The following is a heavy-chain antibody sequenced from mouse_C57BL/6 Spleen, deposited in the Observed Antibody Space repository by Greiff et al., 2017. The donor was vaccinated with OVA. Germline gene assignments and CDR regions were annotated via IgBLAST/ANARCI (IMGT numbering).Heavy chain of an antibody. Sequence: EVQRVESGGGLVKPGGSLKLSCAASGFTFSSYAMSWVRQTPEKRLEWVATISDGGSYTYYPDNVKGRFTISRDNAKNNLYLQMSHLKSEDTAMYYCARYMSHFDYWGQGTTLTVSS. D-gene: IGHD1-3*01. V-gene: IGHV5-4*01. J-gene: IGHJ2*01. CDR3: ARYMSHFDY. CDR1: GFTFSSYA. CDR2: ISDGGSYT.